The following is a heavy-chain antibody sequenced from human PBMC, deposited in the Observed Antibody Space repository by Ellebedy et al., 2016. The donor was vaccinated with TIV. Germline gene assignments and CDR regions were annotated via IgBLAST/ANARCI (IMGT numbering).Heavy chain of an antibody. Sequence: GESLKISCAASGFTFSSYEMNWVRQAPGKGLEWVSAISGSGGSTSYAQKFQGRVTMTRDTSTRTVYMELSSLRSEDTAVYYCARDGGLWGRGTLVTVSS. CDR1: GFTFSSYE. D-gene: IGHD3-3*01. V-gene: IGHV1-46*01. J-gene: IGHJ2*01. CDR3: ARDGGL. CDR2: ISGSGGST.